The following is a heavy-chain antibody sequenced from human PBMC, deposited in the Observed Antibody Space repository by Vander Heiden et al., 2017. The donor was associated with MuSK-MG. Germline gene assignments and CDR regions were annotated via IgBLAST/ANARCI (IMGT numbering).Heavy chain of an antibody. V-gene: IGHV1-18*01. Sequence: QVQLVQSGAEVKKPGASVKVSCKASGYIFTTFGFSWVRQAPGQGREWMGWISTYNGNTNFAQKLQGRVTMTTDTSTSTAYMELRSLRSDDTAVYYCARLYCSSTTCYTPFDYWGQGTLVTVSS. CDR2: ISTYNGNT. CDR1: GYIFTTFG. J-gene: IGHJ4*02. CDR3: ARLYCSSTTCYTPFDY. D-gene: IGHD2-2*02.